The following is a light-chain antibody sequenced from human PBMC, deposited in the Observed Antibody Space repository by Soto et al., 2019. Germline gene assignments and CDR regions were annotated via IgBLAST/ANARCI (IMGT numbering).Light chain of an antibody. J-gene: IGKJ3*01. CDR1: QSITTS. CDR2: GTS. Sequence: EIVLTQSPATLSLSPGERATLSCRASQSITTSFAWYQQKPGQAPRLLIYGTSNRAPGIPTRFSGSGSGTDFTLTISTLAPEDFAVYYCEHRDTWPQLYTFGPGTKVEFK. V-gene: IGKV3-11*01. CDR3: EHRDTWPQLYT.